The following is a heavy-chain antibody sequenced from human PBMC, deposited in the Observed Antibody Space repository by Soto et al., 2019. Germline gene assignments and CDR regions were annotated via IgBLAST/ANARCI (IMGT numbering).Heavy chain of an antibody. CDR2: IYYSGST. V-gene: IGHV4-31*03. J-gene: IGHJ5*02. CDR3: ARDLCYYCSGIGGKNWFDP. Sequence: QVQLQESGPGLVKPSQTLSLTCTVSGGSISSGGYYWSWIRQHPGKGLEWIGYIYYSGSTYYNPSLKSRVTISVDTSKNHFSLKLSSVTAADTAVYYRARDLCYYCSGIGGKNWFDPWGQGTLVTVSS. CDR1: GGSISSGGYY. D-gene: IGHD3-10*01.